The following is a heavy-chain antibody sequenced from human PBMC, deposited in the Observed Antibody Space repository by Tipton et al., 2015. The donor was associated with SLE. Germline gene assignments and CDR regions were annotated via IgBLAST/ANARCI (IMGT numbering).Heavy chain of an antibody. J-gene: IGHJ2*01. CDR1: GGSFSGYY. V-gene: IGHV4-34*01. Sequence: TLSLTCAVYGGSFSGYYWSWIRQPPGKGLEWIGEINHSGSTNYNPPLKSRVTISVDTSKNQFSLKLSSVTAADTAVYYCARGGTTVTAKVGLAYWYFDLWGRGTLVTVSS. CDR2: INHSGST. D-gene: IGHD4-17*01. CDR3: ARGGTTVTAKVGLAYWYFDL.